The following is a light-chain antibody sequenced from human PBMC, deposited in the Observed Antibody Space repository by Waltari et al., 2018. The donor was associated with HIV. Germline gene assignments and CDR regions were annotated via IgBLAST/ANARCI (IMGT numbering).Light chain of an antibody. V-gene: IGLV1-47*01. J-gene: IGLJ2*01. CDR1: SSNIGTGY. CDR2: RDN. Sequence: QSVLTQPPSASGTPGQRVTISCSGSSSNIGTGYVYWYQQLPGTAPKVLIYRDNQRPSGVPALFSGSKSGTSASLAISGLRSEDEADYYCAAWDDSLSGVVFGGGTKLTVL. CDR3: AAWDDSLSGVV.